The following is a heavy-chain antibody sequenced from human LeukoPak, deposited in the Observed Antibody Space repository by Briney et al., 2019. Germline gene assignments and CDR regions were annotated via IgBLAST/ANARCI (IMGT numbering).Heavy chain of an antibody. CDR3: ARGRSYSSGWAHFDY. V-gene: IGHV4-4*02. Sequence: SETLSLTCAVSGGSISSSNWWSWVRQPPGKGLKWIGEIYHSGSTNYNPSLKSRVTISVDKSKNQFSLKLSSVTAADTAVYYCARGRSYSSGWAHFDYWGQGTLVTVSS. J-gene: IGHJ4*02. D-gene: IGHD6-19*01. CDR1: GGSISSSNW. CDR2: IYHSGST.